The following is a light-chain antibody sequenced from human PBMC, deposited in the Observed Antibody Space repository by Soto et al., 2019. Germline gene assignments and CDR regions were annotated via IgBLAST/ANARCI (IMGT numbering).Light chain of an antibody. CDR3: QQANSFPFT. V-gene: IGKV1-12*01. Sequence: DIQMTQSPSSVSASVGDRVTITCRASQGISSWLAWYQHKPGKAPELLIYAASSLQSGVPSRFSGSGSGTDFTLTISSLQPEDFATYYCQQANSFPFTFGPGTKVDIK. CDR2: AAS. J-gene: IGKJ3*01. CDR1: QGISSW.